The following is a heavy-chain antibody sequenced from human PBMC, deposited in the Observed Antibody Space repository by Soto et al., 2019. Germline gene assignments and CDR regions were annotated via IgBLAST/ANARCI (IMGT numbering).Heavy chain of an antibody. CDR1: GYNFNQYY. J-gene: IGHJ4*02. V-gene: IGHV1-46*02. D-gene: IGHD4-17*01. Sequence: QVQLMQSGAEVRKPGAPVRLSCETSGYNFNQYYIHWVRQAPGQGLEWMGIINLRGGTTEYAHKVRGRFTVTGDTSTRTAYMELRSLRSDDTAIYFCARGPDDSDVPRWDYWGQGTLVTVSS. CDR3: ARGPDDSDVPRWDY. CDR2: INLRGGTT.